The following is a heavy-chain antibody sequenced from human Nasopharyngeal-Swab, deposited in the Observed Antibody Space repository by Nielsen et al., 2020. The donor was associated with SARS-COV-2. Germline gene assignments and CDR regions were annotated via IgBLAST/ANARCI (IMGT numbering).Heavy chain of an antibody. CDR2: ISGSGDTT. CDR1: GFTFSSYA. CDR3: AKGAVGGAVAGTQYFQH. J-gene: IGHJ1*01. Sequence: GESLKISCAVSGFTFSSYAMSWVRQAPGKGLEWVSSISGSGDTTYCADSVKGRFTISRDNSKNTLYLQLNSLRAEDTAVYYCAKGAVGGAVAGTQYFQHWGQGTQVTVSS. D-gene: IGHD6-19*01. V-gene: IGHV3-23*01.